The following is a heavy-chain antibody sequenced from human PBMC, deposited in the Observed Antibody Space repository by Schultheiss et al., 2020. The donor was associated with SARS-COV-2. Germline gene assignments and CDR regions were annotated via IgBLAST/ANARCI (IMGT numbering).Heavy chain of an antibody. D-gene: IGHD1-1*01. CDR3: ARENDYYYGMDV. V-gene: IGHV4-31*03. Sequence: SETLSLTCTVSGGSISSGGYYWSWIRQHPGKGLEWIGYIYYSGDTSYNPSLKSRVTISGDTSKNQFSLKMSSVTAADTAVYYCARENDYYYGMDVWGQGTTVTVSS. CDR1: GGSISSGGYY. J-gene: IGHJ6*02. CDR2: IYYSGDT.